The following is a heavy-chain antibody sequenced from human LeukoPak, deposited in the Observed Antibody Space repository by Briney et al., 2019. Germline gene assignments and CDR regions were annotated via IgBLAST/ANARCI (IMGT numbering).Heavy chain of an antibody. V-gene: IGHV3-48*01. CDR1: GFTFSRYS. CDR3: ARDLFVVVPAAIWLDP. CDR2: ISSSSSAI. J-gene: IGHJ5*02. Sequence: PGGSLRLSRAASGFTFSRYSMNWVRQAPGKGLEWVSYISSSSSAIYYADSVKGRFTISRDNAKNSLYLQMNSLRAEDTAVYYCARDLFVVVPAAIWLDPWGQGTLVTVSS. D-gene: IGHD2-2*01.